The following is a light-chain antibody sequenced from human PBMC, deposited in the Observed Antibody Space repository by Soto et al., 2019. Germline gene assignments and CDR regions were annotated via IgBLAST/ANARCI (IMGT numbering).Light chain of an antibody. J-gene: IGKJ5*01. CDR3: EQANSFNVT. CDR2: GAS. CDR1: QGISSR. Sequence: DIQMNQSPSFVSASVGDRVTITCRSSQGISSRFACYQQRPRKDRELLIYGASSLRSAVPSRFSGSGSGTDFTLTISSLQPEDFATYYCEQANSFNVTFDQGTRLEIK. V-gene: IGKV1-12*01.